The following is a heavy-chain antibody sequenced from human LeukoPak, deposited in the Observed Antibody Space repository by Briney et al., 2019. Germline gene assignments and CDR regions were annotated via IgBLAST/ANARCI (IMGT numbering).Heavy chain of an antibody. CDR1: GYTFTGYY. D-gene: IGHD4-23*01. CDR2: INPNSGGT. J-gene: IGHJ4*02. Sequence: ASVTVSCKASGYTFTGYYMHWVRQAPGQGLEWMGWINPNSGGTNYAQKFQGRVTMTRDTSISTAYMELSRLRSDDTAVYYCAREIRQTPPGFDYWGQGTLVTVSS. V-gene: IGHV1-2*02. CDR3: AREIRQTPPGFDY.